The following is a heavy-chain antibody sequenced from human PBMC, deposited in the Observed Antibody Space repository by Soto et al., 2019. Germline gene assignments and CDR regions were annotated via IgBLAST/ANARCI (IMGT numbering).Heavy chain of an antibody. CDR3: AGYYGSGSYLSSLGAFDI. V-gene: IGHV1-69*13. Sequence: SVKVSCKASGGTFSSYAISWVRQAPGQGLEWMGGIIPIFGTANYAQKFQGRVTITADESTSTAYMELSSLRSEDTAVYYCAGYYGSGSYLSSLGAFDIWGQGTMVTVSS. CDR2: IIPIFGTA. D-gene: IGHD3-10*01. J-gene: IGHJ3*02. CDR1: GGTFSSYA.